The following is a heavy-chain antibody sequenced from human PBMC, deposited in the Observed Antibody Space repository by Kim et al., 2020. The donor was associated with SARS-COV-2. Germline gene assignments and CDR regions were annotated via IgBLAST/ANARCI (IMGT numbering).Heavy chain of an antibody. D-gene: IGHD6-13*01. CDR1: GFTFSSYA. J-gene: IGHJ4*02. Sequence: GGSLRLSCAASGFTFSSYAMHWVRQAPGKGLEWVAVISYDGGNKYYVDSVKGRFTISRDNSKNTLYLQMNSLSAEDTAVYYCARSGGLNIAATGTNFDYWGQGSLVTVSS. CDR3: ARSGGLNIAATGTNFDY. CDR2: ISYDGGNK. V-gene: IGHV3-30*04.